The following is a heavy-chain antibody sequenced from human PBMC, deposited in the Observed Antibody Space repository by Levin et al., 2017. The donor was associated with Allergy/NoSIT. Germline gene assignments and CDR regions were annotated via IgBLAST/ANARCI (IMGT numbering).Heavy chain of an antibody. Sequence: PSETLSLTCTVSGGSISSYYWSWIRQPPGKGLEWIGYIYYSGSTNYNPSLKSRVTISVDTSKNQFSLKLSSVTAADTAVYYCARDSGPYCGGDCYPFDYWGQGTLVTVSS. CDR2: IYYSGST. CDR3: ARDSGPYCGGDCYPFDY. J-gene: IGHJ4*02. V-gene: IGHV4-59*01. D-gene: IGHD2-21*02. CDR1: GGSISSYY.